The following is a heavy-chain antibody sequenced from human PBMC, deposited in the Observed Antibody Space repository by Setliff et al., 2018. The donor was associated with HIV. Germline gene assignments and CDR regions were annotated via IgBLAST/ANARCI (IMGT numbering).Heavy chain of an antibody. CDR3: ARDTSPHSSGYYLTSDAFDI. J-gene: IGHJ3*02. CDR2: IIPIFGTA. V-gene: IGHV1-69*05. Sequence: SVKVSCKASGGTFSSYAISWVRQAPGQGLEWMRGIIPIFGTANYAQKFQGRVTITTDESTSTAYMELSSLRSEDTAVYYCARDTSPHSSGYYLTSDAFDIWGQGTMVTVS. D-gene: IGHD3-22*01. CDR1: GGTFSSYA.